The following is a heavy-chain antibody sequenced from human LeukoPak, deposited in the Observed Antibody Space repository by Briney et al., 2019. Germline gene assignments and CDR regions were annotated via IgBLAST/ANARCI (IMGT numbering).Heavy chain of an antibody. CDR1: GFTFSNAW. CDR2: IKSKTDGGTT. D-gene: IGHD3-3*01. Sequence: PGGSLRLSCAASGFTFSNAWMTWVRQAPGKGLEWVGQIKSKTDGGTTDYAAPVKGRFTISRDDSKNTVYLQTNSLNTEDTAVYYCATSPGFWSESPFDYWGQGTLVTVSS. V-gene: IGHV3-15*01. CDR3: ATSPGFWSESPFDY. J-gene: IGHJ4*02.